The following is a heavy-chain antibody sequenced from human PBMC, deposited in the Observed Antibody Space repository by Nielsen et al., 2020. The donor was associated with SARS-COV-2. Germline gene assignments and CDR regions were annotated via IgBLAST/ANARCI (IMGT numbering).Heavy chain of an antibody. CDR3: ARSIDSSGYYFPFDY. CDR2: ISGSGGST. CDR1: GFTFSSYA. J-gene: IGHJ4*02. Sequence: GGSLRLSCAASGFTFSSYAMSWVRQAPGKGLEWVSAISGSGGSTYYADSVKGRFTISRDNAKNSLYLQMNSLRAEDTAVYYCARSIDSSGYYFPFDYWGQGTLVTVSS. V-gene: IGHV3-23*01. D-gene: IGHD3-22*01.